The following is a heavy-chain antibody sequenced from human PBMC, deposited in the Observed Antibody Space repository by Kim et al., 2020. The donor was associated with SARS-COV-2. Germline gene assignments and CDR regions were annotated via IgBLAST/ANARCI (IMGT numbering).Heavy chain of an antibody. Sequence: GGSLRLSCAASGITFSSYGMRWVRQAPGKGLEWVSCFSSGGGSIYYADSVKGRFTISRDNPKDTLYLQMNSLRAEDTAVYYCATTSPPMVQGVHYYGLDVRGHGTPVTVPS. J-gene: IGHJ6*02. CDR2: FSSGGGSI. CDR1: GITFSSYG. CDR3: ATTSPPMVQGVHYYGLDV. D-gene: IGHD3-10*01. V-gene: IGHV3-23*01.